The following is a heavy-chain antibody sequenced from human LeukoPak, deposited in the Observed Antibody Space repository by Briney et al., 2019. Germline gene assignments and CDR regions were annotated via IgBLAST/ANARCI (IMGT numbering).Heavy chain of an antibody. V-gene: IGHV1-2*02. J-gene: IGHJ4*02. CDR3: ARVTKYSSGTTADY. D-gene: IGHD6-19*01. CDR2: INPNSGGT. CDR1: GYTFTGYY. Sequence: ASVKVSCKASGYTFTGYYMHWVRQAPGQGLEWMGWINPNSGGTNYAQKFQGRVTMTRDTSISTAYMELSRLRSDDTAVYYCARVTKYSSGTTADYWGQGTLVTVSS.